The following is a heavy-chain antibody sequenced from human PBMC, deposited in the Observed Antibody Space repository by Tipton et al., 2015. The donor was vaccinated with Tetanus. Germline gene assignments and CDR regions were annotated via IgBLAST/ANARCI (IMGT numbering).Heavy chain of an antibody. V-gene: IGHV4-39*02. J-gene: IGHJ5*02. D-gene: IGHD7-27*01. CDR1: GGSISSTNYY. CDR2: IYNTGNA. CDR3: ARDGWGLTNWFDP. Sequence: TLSLTCTVSGGSISSTNYYWGWIRQPPGKGLEWIGSIYNTGNAYYNPALTSRVTMSVDTSKIQFSLRLRSVTAADTAVYYCARDGWGLTNWFDPWGQGTLVTVSS.